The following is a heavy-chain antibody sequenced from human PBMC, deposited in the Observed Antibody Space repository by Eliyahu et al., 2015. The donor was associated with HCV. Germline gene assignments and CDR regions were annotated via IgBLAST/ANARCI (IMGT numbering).Heavy chain of an antibody. CDR2: VSXSAST. CDR1: GGSXSSSSYH. V-gene: IGHV4-39*01. Sequence: QLQLQESGPGLVKPSETLSLTCAVSGGSXSSSSYHWGWXRQPPGKGLEWVWSVSXSASTYYNPSLKSRVTISVDTSKNQFSLRLNSVTAADTAVYYCARRDLTPRANYYYAMDVWGQGTTVTVSS. CDR3: ARRDLTPRANYYYAMDV. J-gene: IGHJ6*02. D-gene: IGHD3-9*01.